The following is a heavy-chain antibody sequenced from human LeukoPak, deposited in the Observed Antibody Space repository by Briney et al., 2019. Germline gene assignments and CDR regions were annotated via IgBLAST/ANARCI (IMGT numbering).Heavy chain of an antibody. Sequence: PGGSLRLSCAVSGLTLSSYRMHWVRQAPGKGLVWVSAIETDGKSATYADSVKGRFTISRDNAKNTLYLQMNSLRAEDTAVYFCARDYQALHYWGQGDLVTVSS. D-gene: IGHD3-16*02. J-gene: IGHJ4*02. CDR3: ARDYQALHY. V-gene: IGHV3-74*01. CDR1: GLTLSSYR. CDR2: IETDGKSA.